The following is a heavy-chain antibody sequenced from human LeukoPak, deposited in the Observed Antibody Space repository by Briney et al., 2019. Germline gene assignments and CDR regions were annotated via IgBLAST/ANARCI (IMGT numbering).Heavy chain of an antibody. J-gene: IGHJ4*02. CDR2: INHSGST. CDR1: GGSFSDYY. Sequence: ASETLSLTCAVYGGSFSDYYWTWIRQPPGKGLEWIGEINHSGSTNYNPSLKSRVTISIDTSKNQFSLKLSSVTAADTAVYYCARAPYNWNYRLDYWGQGTLVTVSS. V-gene: IGHV4-34*01. D-gene: IGHD1-7*01. CDR3: ARAPYNWNYRLDY.